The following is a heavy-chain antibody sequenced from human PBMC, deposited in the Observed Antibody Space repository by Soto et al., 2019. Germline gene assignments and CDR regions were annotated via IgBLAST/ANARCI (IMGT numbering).Heavy chain of an antibody. Sequence: SETLSLTCTVSGGSISGGNYFWAWIRQPPGKGLEWIGNIHHSGKIHYNPSLESRVTISADTSKNQFSLKVASVTAADTAVYYCARRRPEPNFDFWGQGTLVTVSS. CDR3: ARRRPEPNFDF. CDR1: GGSISGGNYF. CDR2: IHHSGKI. V-gene: IGHV4-39*01. J-gene: IGHJ4*02.